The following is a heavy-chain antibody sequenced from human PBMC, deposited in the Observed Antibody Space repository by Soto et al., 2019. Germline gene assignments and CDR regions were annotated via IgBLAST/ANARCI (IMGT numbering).Heavy chain of an antibody. CDR3: ARDTNLALTFHYYGVDL. CDR1: GYSFTSYY. J-gene: IGHJ6*02. CDR2: INPDTGST. Sequence: QVQLVQSGAEVKEPGASVKVSCKASGYSFTSYYIHWVRQAPGQGLEWMGIINPDTGSTRCARKFQGRFTVTRDRSTDIVYMDLSRLTSEDTAIYYCARDTNLALTFHYYGVDLLGQGTTVTVSS. V-gene: IGHV1-46*01. D-gene: IGHD3-10*01.